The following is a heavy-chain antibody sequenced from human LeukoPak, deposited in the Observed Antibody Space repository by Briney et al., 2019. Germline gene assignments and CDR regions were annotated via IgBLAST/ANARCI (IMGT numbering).Heavy chain of an antibody. CDR3: ARQAAAGLDY. D-gene: IGHD6-13*01. Sequence: GGSLRLSCAASEFTVDDTYMSWVRQTPGKGLEWASVVYSGGKTFYADSVKGRFTISRDTSKNTVYLQMNTLRADDTAVYYCARQAAAGLDYWGQGTLVTVSS. J-gene: IGHJ4*02. V-gene: IGHV3-66*02. CDR2: VYSGGKT. CDR1: EFTVDDTY.